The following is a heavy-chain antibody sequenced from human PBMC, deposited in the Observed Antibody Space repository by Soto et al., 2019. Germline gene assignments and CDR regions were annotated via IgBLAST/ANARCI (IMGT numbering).Heavy chain of an antibody. CDR2: IYYSGST. CDR1: GGSISSYY. D-gene: IGHD3-10*01. CDR3: ARHNYGSGSTYFDY. J-gene: IGHJ4*02. Sequence: QVQLQESGPGLVKPSETLSLTCTVSGGSISSYYCSWIRQPPGKGLEWIGYIYYSGSTNYTPSLKSRVTISEDRSKHHLSLTLNSMTAADTAVYYCARHNYGSGSTYFDYWGQGTLVTVSS. V-gene: IGHV4-59*08.